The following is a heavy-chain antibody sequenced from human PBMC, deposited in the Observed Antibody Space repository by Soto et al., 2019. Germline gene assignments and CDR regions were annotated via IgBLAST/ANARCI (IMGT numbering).Heavy chain of an antibody. J-gene: IGHJ4*02. D-gene: IGHD5-12*01. CDR2: IYHSGST. CDR1: GGSISSGGHS. Sequence: QLQLQESGSGLVKPSQTLSLTCAVSGGSISSGGHSWSWIRQPPGKGLEWIGCIYHSGSTYYNPSLKSRVTISVDRAKNQFSLKLSSVTAADTAVYYCAAGGGLPRYYWGQGTLVTVSS. V-gene: IGHV4-30-2*01. CDR3: AAGGGLPRYY.